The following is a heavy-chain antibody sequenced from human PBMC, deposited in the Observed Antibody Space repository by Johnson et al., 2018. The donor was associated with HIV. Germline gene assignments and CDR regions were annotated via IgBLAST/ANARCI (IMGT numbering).Heavy chain of an antibody. J-gene: IGHJ3*02. CDR2: MRVIDGST. V-gene: IGHV3-NL1*01. Sequence: QVQLVESGGGVVQPGGSLRLSCSASGFTFSTFGMHWVRQAPGKGLEWVSSMRVIDGSTYYADSVKGRFTISRDNSKSTVYLPMHSLRVEDTAVYYCARDRGYSGSYFGAFDIWGQGTMVTVSS. D-gene: IGHD1-26*01. CDR1: GFTFSTFG. CDR3: ARDRGYSGSYFGAFDI.